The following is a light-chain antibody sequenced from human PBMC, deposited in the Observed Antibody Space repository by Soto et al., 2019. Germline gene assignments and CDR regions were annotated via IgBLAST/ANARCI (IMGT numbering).Light chain of an antibody. Sequence: EIVMTQSPATLSVSPGERATLSCRASQSVSSSYLAWYQQKPGQAPRLLIYDAYNRATGIPARFSGSGSRTDFNLTISSLEHEDFAVYYCQQGNNWPILTFGPGTKVDIK. J-gene: IGKJ3*01. CDR1: QSVSSSY. CDR2: DAY. V-gene: IGKV3D-20*02. CDR3: QQGNNWPILT.